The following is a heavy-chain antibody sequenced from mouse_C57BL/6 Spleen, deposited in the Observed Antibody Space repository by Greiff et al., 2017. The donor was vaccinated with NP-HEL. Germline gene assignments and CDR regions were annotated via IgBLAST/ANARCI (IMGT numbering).Heavy chain of an antibody. CDR1: GFTFSNYW. V-gene: IGHV6-3*01. Sequence: EVKLLESGGGLVQPGGSMKLSCVASGFTFSNYWMNWVRQSPEKGLEWVAQIRLKSDNYATHYAESVKGRFTISRDDSKSSVYLQMNNLRAEDTGIYYCTRHYGSSYFDYWGQGTTLTVSS. CDR2: IRLKSDNYAT. CDR3: TRHYGSSYFDY. D-gene: IGHD1-1*01. J-gene: IGHJ2*01.